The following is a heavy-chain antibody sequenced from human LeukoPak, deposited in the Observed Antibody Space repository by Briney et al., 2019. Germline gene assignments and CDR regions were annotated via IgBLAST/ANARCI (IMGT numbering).Heavy chain of an antibody. Sequence: SETLSLTCAVYGGSFSGYYWSWIRQPPGKGLEWIGEINHSGSTNYNPSLKSRVTISVDTSKNQFSLKLSSVTAADTAVYYCARVRQWLVGGPFDYWGQGTLVTVFS. CDR1: GGSFSGYY. CDR2: INHSGST. CDR3: ARVRQWLVGGPFDY. J-gene: IGHJ4*02. V-gene: IGHV4-34*01. D-gene: IGHD6-19*01.